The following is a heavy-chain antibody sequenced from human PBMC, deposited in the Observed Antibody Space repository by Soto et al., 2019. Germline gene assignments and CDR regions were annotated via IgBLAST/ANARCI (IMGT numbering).Heavy chain of an antibody. Sequence: PSETLSLTCAVYGGSFSGYYWTWIRQPPGTGLEWIGEINHSGSTNYNPSLKSRVTISVDTSKNQFSLKLTSVTAADTAVYYCARDKITGLFDYWGQGQWSLSPQ. V-gene: IGHV4-34*01. CDR2: INHSGST. CDR1: GGSFSGYY. D-gene: IGHD2-8*02. J-gene: IGHJ4*02. CDR3: ARDKITGLFDY.